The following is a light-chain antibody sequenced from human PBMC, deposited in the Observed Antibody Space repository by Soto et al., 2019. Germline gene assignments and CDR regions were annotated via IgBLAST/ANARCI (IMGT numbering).Light chain of an antibody. J-gene: IGLJ2*01. Sequence: SYELTQPPSVSVSPGQTASISCSGDKLGNKFACWYQQRPGQSPVLVIYQNNKRPSGIPERFSASNSGNTATLTIIGTQAMDEADYYCQAWDRTNDVLFGGGTKLTVL. V-gene: IGLV3-1*01. CDR2: QNN. CDR1: KLGNKF. CDR3: QAWDRTNDVL.